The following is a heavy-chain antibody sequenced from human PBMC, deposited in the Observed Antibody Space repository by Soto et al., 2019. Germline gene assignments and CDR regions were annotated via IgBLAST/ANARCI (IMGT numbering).Heavy chain of an antibody. CDR1: GFTFSTYG. V-gene: IGHV3-30*18. CDR2: ISNGGSDQ. D-gene: IGHD6-13*01. CDR3: AKRFSASWSIES. Sequence: QVQLVESGGGVVQPGRSLRLSCAASGFTFSTYGMHWVRQAPGKGLEWVAVISNGGSDQYYVDSVKGRFTVSRDNSENTMSLQMNSLRPEDTAVYYCAKRFSASWSIESWGQGTLVIVSS. J-gene: IGHJ5*01.